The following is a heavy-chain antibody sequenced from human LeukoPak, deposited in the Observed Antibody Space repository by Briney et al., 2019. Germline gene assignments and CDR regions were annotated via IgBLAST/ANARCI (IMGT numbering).Heavy chain of an antibody. CDR1: GFTISPYS. J-gene: IGHJ3*02. Sequence: GGSLRLSCATSGFTISPYSMSWVRQAPGKGLEWVACISSSGSHTYYADSVKGRFIISRDNAKNSMSLHINSLRVEDTAMYFCARGDVDYYDSSGSYAFYIWGQGTRVTVSS. D-gene: IGHD3-22*01. CDR2: ISSSGSHT. CDR3: ARGDVDYYDSSGSYAFYI. V-gene: IGHV3-21*06.